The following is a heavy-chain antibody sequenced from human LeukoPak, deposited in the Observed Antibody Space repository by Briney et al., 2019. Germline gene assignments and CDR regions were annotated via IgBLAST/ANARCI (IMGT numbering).Heavy chain of an antibody. CDR2: ITYSGGDT. V-gene: IGHV3-23*01. J-gene: IGHJ1*01. D-gene: IGHD6-13*01. CDR3: AIDSSSWPIEYFQH. Sequence: GGSLRLSCAASGFTFSDYTMSWVRQAPGKGLEWVSTITYSGGDTYFADSVKGRFTISRDNSKNTLRLQMNSLRAEDTAVYYCAIDSSSWPIEYFQHWGQGTLVTVSS. CDR1: GFTFSDYT.